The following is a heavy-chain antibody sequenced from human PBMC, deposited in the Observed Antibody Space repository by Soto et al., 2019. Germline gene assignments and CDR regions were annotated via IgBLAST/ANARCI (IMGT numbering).Heavy chain of an antibody. D-gene: IGHD3-10*01. Sequence: EVRLLESGGGLVQPGGSLRLSCAVSGFDFSTFAVSWVRQAPGKGLEWISAMSHSGTSTYYIDSVQGRFTSTTDMSKNTLSLQMNSLRAEDTAVYYCAKSATMATSYLDFWGQGTLVAVSS. CDR2: MSHSGTST. J-gene: IGHJ4*02. CDR1: GFDFSTFA. V-gene: IGHV3-23*01. CDR3: AKSATMATSYLDF.